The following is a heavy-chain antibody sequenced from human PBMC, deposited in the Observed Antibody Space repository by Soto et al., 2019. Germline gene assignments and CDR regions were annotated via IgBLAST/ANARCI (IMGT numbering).Heavy chain of an antibody. CDR3: ARRMAFTTGWYFDY. CDR1: GFTFSNHA. Sequence: PWGSLRLSCAASGFTFSNHAMSWVRQAPGKGLEWVSGLSASGTNTYYADSVKGRFTISRDNSQNILYLQMNSLRAEDTALYYCARRMAFTTGWYFDYWGQGTLVTVSS. CDR2: LSASGTNT. J-gene: IGHJ4*02. V-gene: IGHV3-23*01. D-gene: IGHD6-19*01.